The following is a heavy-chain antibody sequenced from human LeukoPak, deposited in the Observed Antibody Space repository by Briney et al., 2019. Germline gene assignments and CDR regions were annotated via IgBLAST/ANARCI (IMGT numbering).Heavy chain of an antibody. J-gene: IGHJ3*02. CDR3: ARFGYSSSWYLHSGFDI. CDR2: IYSGGST. D-gene: IGHD6-13*01. Sequence: SGGSLRLSCAASGFTFSSYSMNWVRQAPGKGLEWVSVIYSGGSTYYADSVKGRFTISRDNSKNTLYLQMNSLRAEDTAVYYCARFGYSSSWYLHSGFDIWGQGTMVTVSS. CDR1: GFTFSSYS. V-gene: IGHV3-53*01.